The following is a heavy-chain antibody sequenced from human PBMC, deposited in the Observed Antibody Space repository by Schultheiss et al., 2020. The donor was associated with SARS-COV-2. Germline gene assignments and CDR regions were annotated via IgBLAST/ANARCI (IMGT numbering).Heavy chain of an antibody. CDR1: GFVFSSYG. V-gene: IGHV3-33*08. Sequence: GWSLRLSCAASGFVFSSYGMYWVRQAPGKGLEWLAVTSYNENIKYYADSVKGRFTISRDNAKNSLYLQMNSLRAEDTAVYYCASDPLILAGAPYWGQGTLVTVSS. J-gene: IGHJ4*02. CDR2: TSYNENIK. CDR3: ASDPLILAGAPY. D-gene: IGHD3-3*02.